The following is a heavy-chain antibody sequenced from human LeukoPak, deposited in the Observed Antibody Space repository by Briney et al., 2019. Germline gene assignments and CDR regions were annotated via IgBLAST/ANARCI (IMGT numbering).Heavy chain of an antibody. CDR1: GFTFDDYA. CDR2: ISWNSGSI. D-gene: IGHD2-15*01. V-gene: IGHV3-9*01. J-gene: IGHJ4*02. CDR3: ARGCSGGSCYPYYFDY. Sequence: GRSLRLSCAASGFTFDDYAMPWVRHAPGKGLEWVSGISWNSGSIGYADSVKGRFTISRDNAKNSLYLQMNSLRAEDTALYYCARGCSGGSCYPYYFDYWGQGTLVTVSS.